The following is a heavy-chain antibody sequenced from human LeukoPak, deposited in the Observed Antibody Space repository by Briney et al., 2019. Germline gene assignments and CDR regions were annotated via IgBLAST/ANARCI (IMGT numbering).Heavy chain of an antibody. CDR1: GFTFSSYS. V-gene: IGHV3-66*02. CDR2: IYSGGGT. Sequence: GGSLRLSCAASGFTFSSYSMNWVRQAPGKGLEWVSVIYSGGGTYYADSVKGRFTISRDNSKNTLYLQMNSLRAEDTAVYYCAKDRLYCSTTSCSRRLNFYYYMDVWGKGTMVTVSS. CDR3: AKDRLYCSTTSCSRRLNFYYYMDV. J-gene: IGHJ6*03. D-gene: IGHD2-2*01.